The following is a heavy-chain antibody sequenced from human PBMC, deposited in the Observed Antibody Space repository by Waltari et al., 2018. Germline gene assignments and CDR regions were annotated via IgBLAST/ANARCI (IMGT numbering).Heavy chain of an antibody. V-gene: IGHV4-4*07. J-gene: IGHJ6*03. CDR2: IYTSGST. CDR3: AREHTNDKYDILTGYLYRGYYYYMDV. CDR1: GGSISSYY. Sequence: QVQLQESGPGLVKPSETLSLTCTVAGGSISSYYWSWIRQPAGKGLEWIGRIYTSGSTNYNPSFKSRVTMSVDTSKNQFSLKLSSVTAADTAVYYCAREHTNDKYDILTGYLYRGYYYYMDVWGKGTTVTVSS. D-gene: IGHD3-9*01.